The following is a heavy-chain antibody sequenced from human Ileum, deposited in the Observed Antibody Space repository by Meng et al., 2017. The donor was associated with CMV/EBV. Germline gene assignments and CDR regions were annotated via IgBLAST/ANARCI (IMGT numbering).Heavy chain of an antibody. CDR3: ARDSWGLGDY. V-gene: IGHV3-74*01. J-gene: IGHJ4*02. CDR1: GFTFSSYW. D-gene: IGHD3-16*01. CDR2: IAFDGDEINI. Sequence: GSGFTFSSYWMHWVRQAPGKGLEWVARIAFDGDEINIGYADSVKGRFTISRDNAKNTLYLQMNSLRVEDTAIYYCARDSWGLGDYWGQGTLVTVSS.